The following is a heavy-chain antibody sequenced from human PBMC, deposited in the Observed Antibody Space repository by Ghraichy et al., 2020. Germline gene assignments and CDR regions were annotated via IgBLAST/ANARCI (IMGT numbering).Heavy chain of an antibody. Sequence: GESLNISCAASGFTVSSNYMSWVRQAPGKGLEWVSVIYSGGSTYYADSVKGRFTISRDNSKNTLYLQMNSLRAEDTAVYYCARVPEDIVVVPAGPCYYGMDVWGQGTTVTVFS. CDR3: ARVPEDIVVVPAGPCYYGMDV. CDR2: IYSGGST. J-gene: IGHJ6*02. D-gene: IGHD2-2*01. V-gene: IGHV3-66*01. CDR1: GFTVSSNY.